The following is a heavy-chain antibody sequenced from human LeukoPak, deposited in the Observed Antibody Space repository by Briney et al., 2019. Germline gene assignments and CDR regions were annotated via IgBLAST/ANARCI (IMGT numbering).Heavy chain of an antibody. Sequence: GGSLRLSCATSQFNFKKFGMTWVRQAPGKGLEWVSSINGVGTQYADSVQGRFAISRDNSKNTLYLQMNSLRAEDTAVHYCARDPGYYYDSGYWGQGTLVTVSS. CDR1: QFNFKKFG. D-gene: IGHD3-22*01. CDR2: INGVGT. CDR3: ARDPGYYYDSGY. V-gene: IGHV3-23*01. J-gene: IGHJ4*02.